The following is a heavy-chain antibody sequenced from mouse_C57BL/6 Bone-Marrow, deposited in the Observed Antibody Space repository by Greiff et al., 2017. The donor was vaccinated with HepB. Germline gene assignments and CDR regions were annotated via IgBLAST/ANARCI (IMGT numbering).Heavy chain of an antibody. Sequence: DVQLVESGGGLVKPGGSLKLSCAASGFTFSSYAMSWVRQTPEKRLEWVATLSDGGSYTYYPDNVKGRFTISRANAKNNLYLQMSHLKSEDTAMYYWARADYYGSSYEYAMDYWGQGTSVTVSS. CDR2: LSDGGSYT. J-gene: IGHJ4*01. V-gene: IGHV5-4*01. CDR1: GFTFSSYA. CDR3: ARADYYGSSYEYAMDY. D-gene: IGHD1-1*01.